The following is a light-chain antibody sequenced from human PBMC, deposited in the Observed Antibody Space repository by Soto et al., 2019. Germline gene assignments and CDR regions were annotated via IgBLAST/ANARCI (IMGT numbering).Light chain of an antibody. J-gene: IGKJ2*01. V-gene: IGKV3-15*01. CDR2: GAS. CDR1: QSISNH. CDR3: HQYNNWPPRT. Sequence: EIVMTQSPVTLSVSPGERATLSCRASQSISNHLAWYQQKPGQPPRLLIYGASTRATGIPARFSGSGSGTEFTLTISSLQSEDFAVYYCHQYNNWPPRTFGQGTKLEIK.